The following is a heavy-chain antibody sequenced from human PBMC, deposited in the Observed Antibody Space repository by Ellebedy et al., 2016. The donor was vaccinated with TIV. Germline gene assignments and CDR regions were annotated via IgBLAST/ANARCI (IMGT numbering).Heavy chain of an antibody. CDR3: ARDKEFWSGYFCDY. CDR2: ISTYGSHI. D-gene: IGHD3-3*01. Sequence: GESLKIPCAASGFTFSDYAMNWVRQAPGKGLEWVSSISTYGSHIFQAGSVKGRFTISRDNAKNSLYLQMNSLRAEDTAVYYCARDKEFWSGYFCDYWGQGTLVTVSS. J-gene: IGHJ4*02. V-gene: IGHV3-21*04. CDR1: GFTFSDYA.